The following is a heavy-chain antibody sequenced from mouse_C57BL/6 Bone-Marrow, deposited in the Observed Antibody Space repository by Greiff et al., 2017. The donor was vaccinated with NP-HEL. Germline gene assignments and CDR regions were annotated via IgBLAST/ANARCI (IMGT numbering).Heavy chain of an antibody. CDR3: TRLGNWDEDY. V-gene: IGHV1-15*01. J-gene: IGHJ2*01. D-gene: IGHD4-1*02. Sequence: VHLVESGAELVRPGASVTLSCKASGYTFTDYEMRWVKQTPVHGLEWIGAIDPETGGTAYNQKFKGKAILTADKSSSTAYMELRSLTSEDSAVCYCTRLGNWDEDYWGQGTTLTVSS. CDR2: IDPETGGT. CDR1: GYTFTDYE.